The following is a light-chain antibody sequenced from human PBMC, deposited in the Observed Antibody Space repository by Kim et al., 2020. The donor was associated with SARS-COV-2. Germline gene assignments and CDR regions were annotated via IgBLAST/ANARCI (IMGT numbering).Light chain of an antibody. CDR3: SSYTSSSTLVV. Sequence: QSITISCTGTSSDVGGYNSVSWYQQHPGKAPKLMIYGVSNRPSGVSNRFSGSKSGNTASLTISGLQAEDEADYYCSSYTSSSTLVVFGGGTQLTVL. CDR1: SSDVGGYNS. V-gene: IGLV2-14*03. CDR2: GVS. J-gene: IGLJ2*01.